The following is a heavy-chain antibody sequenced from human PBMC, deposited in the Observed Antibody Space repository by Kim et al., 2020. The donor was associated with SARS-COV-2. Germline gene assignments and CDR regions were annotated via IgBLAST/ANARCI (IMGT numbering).Heavy chain of an antibody. CDR1: GFTFSSYA. CDR3: AKDRIRSPVGMATLDAFDI. Sequence: GGSLRLSCAASGFTFSSYAMSWVRQAPGKGLEWVSAISGSGGSTYYADSVKGRFTISRDNSKNTLYLQMNSLRAEDTAVYYCAKDRIRSPVGMATLDAFDIWGQGTMVTVSS. V-gene: IGHV3-23*01. D-gene: IGHD5-12*01. CDR2: ISGSGGST. J-gene: IGHJ3*02.